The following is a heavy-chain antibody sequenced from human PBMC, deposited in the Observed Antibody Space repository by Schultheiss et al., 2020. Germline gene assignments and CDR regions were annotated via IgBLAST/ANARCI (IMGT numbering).Heavy chain of an antibody. CDR1: GGSISSGGYS. V-gene: IGHV4-30-4*07. CDR2: IYYSGST. D-gene: IGHD5-12*01. J-gene: IGHJ4*02. Sequence: SQTLSLTCAVSGGSISSGGYSWSWIRQPPGKGLEWIGYIYYSGSTYYNPSLKSRVTISVDTSKNQFSLKLSSLTAADTAVDYCARKGRGGYDPFDYWGQGTLVTVYS. CDR3: ARKGRGGYDPFDY.